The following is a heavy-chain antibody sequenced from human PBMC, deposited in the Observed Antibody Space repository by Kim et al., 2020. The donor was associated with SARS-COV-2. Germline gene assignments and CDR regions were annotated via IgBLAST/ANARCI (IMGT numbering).Heavy chain of an antibody. Sequence: GGSLRLSCAASGFTFSIYSMNWVRQAPGKGLEWVSSISSSSSYIYYADSVRGRFTISRDNAKTSLYLQMNSLRAEDTAVYYCARDSSRDYDFWSGYLGPKEFDPWGQGTLVTVSS. J-gene: IGHJ5*02. D-gene: IGHD3-3*01. V-gene: IGHV3-21*01. CDR1: GFTFSIYS. CDR3: ARDSSRDYDFWSGYLGPKEFDP. CDR2: ISSSSSYI.